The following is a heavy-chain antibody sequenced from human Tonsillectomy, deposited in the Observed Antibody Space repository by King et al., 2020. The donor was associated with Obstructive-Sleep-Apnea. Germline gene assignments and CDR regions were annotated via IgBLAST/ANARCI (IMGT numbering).Heavy chain of an antibody. CDR2: TRNKANRYTT. J-gene: IGHJ3*02. D-gene: IGHD2-2*03. Sequence: VQLVESGGGLVQPGGSLRLSCAASGLTFSDHYMDWVRQAPWKGLEWVGRTRNKANRYTTEYAASVKGRFTISRDDSKNSLYLQMNSLKTEDTAMYYCVRDTIGYCTSTSCFGHEAFDIWGQGTMVTVSS. V-gene: IGHV3-72*01. CDR3: VRDTIGYCTSTSCFGHEAFDI. CDR1: GLTFSDHY.